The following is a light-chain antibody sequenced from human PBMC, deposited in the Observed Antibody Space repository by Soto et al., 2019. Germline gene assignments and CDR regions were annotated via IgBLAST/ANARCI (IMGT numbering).Light chain of an antibody. CDR1: QGISSY. CDR3: QQYYSYPVA. CDR2: AAS. V-gene: IGKV1-8*01. J-gene: IGKJ1*01. Sequence: AIRMTQSPSSLSASTGDRVTITCRASQGISSYLAWYQQKPGKAPKLLIYAASTLQSGVPSRFGGSGSGTDFTLTISCLQSEDFATYYCQQYYSYPVAFGQGTKVEIK.